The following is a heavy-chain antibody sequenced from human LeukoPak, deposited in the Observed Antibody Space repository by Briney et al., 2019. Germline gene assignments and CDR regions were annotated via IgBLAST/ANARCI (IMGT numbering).Heavy chain of an antibody. Sequence: GGSLRLSCAASGFTFSSYAMHWVRQAPGKGLEWVAVISYDGSNKYYADSVKGRFTISRDSSKNTLFLQMNRLRPEDAAVYYCAKAPVTTCRGAFCHPFDYWGLGTLVTVSS. V-gene: IGHV3-30*04. CDR2: ISYDGSNK. J-gene: IGHJ4*02. D-gene: IGHD2-15*01. CDR1: GFTFSSYA. CDR3: AKAPVTTCRGAFCHPFDY.